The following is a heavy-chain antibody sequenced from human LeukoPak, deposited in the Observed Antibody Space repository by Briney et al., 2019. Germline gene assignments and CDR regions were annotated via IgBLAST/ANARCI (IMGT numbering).Heavy chain of an antibody. Sequence: GESLKISCKGSGYNFTSYWIGWVRQMPGKGLEWMGIIYPGDSDTRYSPSFQGQVTISADKSISTAYLQWSSLKASDTAMYYCARQIYGDYAPYYYYYMDVWGKGTTVTVSS. CDR1: GYNFTSYW. J-gene: IGHJ6*03. CDR2: IYPGDSDT. CDR3: ARQIYGDYAPYYYYYMDV. V-gene: IGHV5-51*01. D-gene: IGHD4-17*01.